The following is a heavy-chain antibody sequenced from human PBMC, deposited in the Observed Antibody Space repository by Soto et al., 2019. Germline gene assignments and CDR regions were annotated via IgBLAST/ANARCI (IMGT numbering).Heavy chain of an antibody. CDR1: GGSLSSSY. Sequence: SETLSLTCTVSGGSLSSSYWSWIRQPPGKGLEWIGYIYYSGSTNYNPSLKSRVTISVDTSKNQFSLKLSSVTAADTAVYYCARVVAVAGTRGYYYYGMDVWGQGTTVTVSS. D-gene: IGHD6-19*01. V-gene: IGHV4-59*01. CDR2: IYYSGST. J-gene: IGHJ6*02. CDR3: ARVVAVAGTRGYYYYGMDV.